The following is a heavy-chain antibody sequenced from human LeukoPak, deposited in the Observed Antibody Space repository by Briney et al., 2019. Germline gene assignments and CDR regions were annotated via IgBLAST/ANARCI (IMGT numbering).Heavy chain of an antibody. CDR2: INPNSGGT. CDR3: ATKTGGQSGSYYMDYFDY. CDR1: GYTFTGYY. D-gene: IGHD1-26*01. Sequence: GASVKVSCKASGYTFTGYYMHWVRQAPGQGLEWMGWINPNSGGTNYAQKFQGRVTMTRDTSISTAYMELSRLRSDDTAVYYCATKTGGQSGSYYMDYFDYWGQGTLVTLSS. J-gene: IGHJ4*02. V-gene: IGHV1-2*02.